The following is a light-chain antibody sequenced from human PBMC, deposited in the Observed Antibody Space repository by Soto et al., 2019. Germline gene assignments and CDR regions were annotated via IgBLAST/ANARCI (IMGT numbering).Light chain of an antibody. CDR3: QQYNDWPPT. J-gene: IGKJ1*01. Sequence: EIVVSQSPATLSSFPGDRVTLSCRASHSVRSNLAWYQQKPGQAPRLLIYGASTRATGIPARFSGSGSGTEFTLSIGSLQSEDFAVYYCQQYNDWPPTFGQGTKVDI. CDR2: GAS. CDR1: HSVRSN. V-gene: IGKV3-15*01.